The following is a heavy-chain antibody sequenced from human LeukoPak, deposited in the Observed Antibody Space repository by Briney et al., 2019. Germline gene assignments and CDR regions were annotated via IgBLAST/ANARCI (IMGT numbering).Heavy chain of an antibody. CDR3: AHSWLHTGD. CDR2: ISPDGSET. CDR1: GFKFSDYW. V-gene: IGHV3-74*01. Sequence: PGGSLRLSCGASGFKFSDYWMHWVRQGPGKGLVWVSRISPDGSETSYADSVRGRFTISRDNAKNTLYLQMNSLRVEDTAVFYCAHSWLHTGDWGQGTLVTVSS. D-gene: IGHD6-19*01. J-gene: IGHJ4*02.